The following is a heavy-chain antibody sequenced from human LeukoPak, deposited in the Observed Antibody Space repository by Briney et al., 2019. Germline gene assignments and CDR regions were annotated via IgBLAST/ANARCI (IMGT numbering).Heavy chain of an antibody. D-gene: IGHD2-15*01. V-gene: IGHV3-7*01. CDR2: IKQDGSEK. CDR3: ASHYCSGGSCYSVPTFDY. Sequence: GGSPRLSCAASGFTISSYWMSWVRQAPGKGLEWVAKIKQDGSEKYYVDSVKGRFTISRDNAKNSLYLQMNSLRAEDTAVYYCASHYCSGGSCYSVPTFDYWGQGTLVTVSS. J-gene: IGHJ4*02. CDR1: GFTISSYW.